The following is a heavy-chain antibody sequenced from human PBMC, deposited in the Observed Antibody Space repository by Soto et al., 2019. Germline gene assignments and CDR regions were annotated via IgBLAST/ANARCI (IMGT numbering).Heavy chain of an antibody. J-gene: IGHJ5*02. CDR3: ARKDKSGYFNWFDP. V-gene: IGHV5-51*01. CDR2: IFPSDSDT. Sequence: GESLKLSCKASGYIFIDYWIGWVRQMPGKGLEWMGIIFPSDSDTRYSPSFQGQVTISADRSTSTVFLQWASLKASDTAVYFCARKDKSGYFNWFDPWGQGTLVTVSS. D-gene: IGHD3-22*01. CDR1: GYIFIDYW.